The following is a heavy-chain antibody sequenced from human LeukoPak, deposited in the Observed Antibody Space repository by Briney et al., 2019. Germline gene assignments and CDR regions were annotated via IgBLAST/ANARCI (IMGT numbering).Heavy chain of an antibody. D-gene: IGHD3-16*02. V-gene: IGHV3-74*01. CDR1: GFTFSSYW. J-gene: IGHJ6*03. CDR3: ARGSSLAYYVDV. CDR2: INTDGGTT. Sequence: GGSLRLSCVASGFTFSSYWMHWVRQAPGKGLVWVSRINTDGGTTTYADSVKGRFTISRDNVKNTLYLQMNSLRAKDTAVYYCARGSSLAYYVDVWGKGTTVTVSS.